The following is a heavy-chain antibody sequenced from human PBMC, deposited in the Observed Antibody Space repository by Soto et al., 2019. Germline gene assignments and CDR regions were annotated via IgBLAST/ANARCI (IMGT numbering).Heavy chain of an antibody. V-gene: IGHV4-39*01. J-gene: IGHJ6*03. CDR2: IYYSGST. CDR1: GGSISSSSYY. D-gene: IGHD2-15*01. CDR3: ARHIYCSGGSCYSGYYYYMDV. Sequence: QLQLQESGPGLVKPSETLSLTCTVSGGSISSSSYYWGWIRQPPGKGLEWIGSIYYSGSTYYNPSLKSRVTRSFDTSTNQFSLQLSSVTAADTAVYYCARHIYCSGGSCYSGYYYYMDVWGKGTTVTVSS.